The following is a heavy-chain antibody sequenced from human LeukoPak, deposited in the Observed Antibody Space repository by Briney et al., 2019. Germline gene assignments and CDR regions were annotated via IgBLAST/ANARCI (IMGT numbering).Heavy chain of an antibody. D-gene: IGHD5-24*01. V-gene: IGHV4-4*07. CDR1: GGSFSGYY. CDR3: AREEGSVRDGYNYYFDY. CDR2: IYTSGST. Sequence: SETLSLTCAVYGGSFSGYYWSWIRQPAGKGLEWIGRIYTSGSTNYNPSLKSRVTISVDTSKNQFSLKLSSVTAADTAVYYCAREEGSVRDGYNYYFDYWGQGTLVTVSS. J-gene: IGHJ4*02.